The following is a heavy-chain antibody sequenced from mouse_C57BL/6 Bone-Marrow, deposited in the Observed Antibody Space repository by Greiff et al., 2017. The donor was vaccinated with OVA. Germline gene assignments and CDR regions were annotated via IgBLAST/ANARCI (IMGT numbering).Heavy chain of an antibody. CDR3: AGGIPLAY. CDR1: GYTFTSYW. Sequence: VKLQQPGAELVMPGASVKLSCKASGYTFTSYWMHWVKQRPGQGLEWIGEIDPSDSYTNYNQKFKGKSTLTVDKSSSPAYMQLSSLTSEDSAVYYCAGGIPLAYWGQGTLVTVSA. CDR2: IDPSDSYT. J-gene: IGHJ3*01. V-gene: IGHV1-69*01.